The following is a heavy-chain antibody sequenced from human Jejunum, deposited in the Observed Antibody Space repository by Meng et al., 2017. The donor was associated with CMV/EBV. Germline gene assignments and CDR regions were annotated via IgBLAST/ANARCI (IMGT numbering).Heavy chain of an antibody. J-gene: IGHJ4*02. V-gene: IGHV4-59*01. CDR1: GGSISTSY. Sequence: CDVSGGSISTSYWTWIRQSPGKGLEWIGYVYYTGGTSYNPSLKSRVTMSVDTSKNQFSLKMTSVIAADTAVYYCARSTTGPGDYWGQGTRVTVSS. D-gene: IGHD1-1*01. CDR2: VYYTGGT. CDR3: ARSTTGPGDY.